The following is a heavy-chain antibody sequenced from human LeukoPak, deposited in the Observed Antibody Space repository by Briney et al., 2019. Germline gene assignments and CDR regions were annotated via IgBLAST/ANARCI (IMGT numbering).Heavy chain of an antibody. CDR2: ISWNSGSI. CDR3: ARELDPTYYYDSSGYYLDY. Sequence: GRSLRLSCAASGFTFDDYAMHWVRQAPGKGLEWVSGISWNSGSIGYADSVKGRFTISRDNAKNSLYLQMNSLRAEDTAVYYCARELDPTYYYDSSGYYLDYWGQGTLVTVSS. J-gene: IGHJ4*02. CDR1: GFTFDDYA. D-gene: IGHD3-22*01. V-gene: IGHV3-9*01.